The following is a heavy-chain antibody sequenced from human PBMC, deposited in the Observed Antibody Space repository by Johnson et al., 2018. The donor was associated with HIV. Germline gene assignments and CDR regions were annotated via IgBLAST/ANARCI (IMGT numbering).Heavy chain of an antibody. CDR1: GFTFKNAW. J-gene: IGHJ3*01. V-gene: IGHV3-15*01. CDR3: TTGSCIDGVCYAFDV. Sequence: EVQLVESGGGVVQPGRSLRLSCAASGFTFKNAWMHWVRQAPGKGLEWIGRIKSKYHDETTDYAAPVKGRFAISRDDSKNTVYLQMNSLKAEDTAVYYCTTGSCIDGVCYAFDVWGQGTMVTVSS. CDR2: IKSKYHDETT. D-gene: IGHD2-8*01.